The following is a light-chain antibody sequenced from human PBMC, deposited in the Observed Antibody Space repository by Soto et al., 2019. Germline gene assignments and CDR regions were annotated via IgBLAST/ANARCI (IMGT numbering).Light chain of an antibody. CDR2: GAS. CDR1: QGVEGSY. V-gene: IGKV3-20*01. Sequence: EIVLTQSPGTLSLSPGERATVFCRASQGVEGSYLAWFQQKPGQSPRLLIYGASRIATGLPDRCSGSGSGTDFSLTITRLDPEEFAVYYGHQYETSSWTFGQGTNVES. CDR3: HQYETSSWT. J-gene: IGKJ1*01.